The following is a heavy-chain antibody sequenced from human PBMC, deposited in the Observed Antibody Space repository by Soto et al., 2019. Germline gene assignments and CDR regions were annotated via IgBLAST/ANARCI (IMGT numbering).Heavy chain of an antibody. D-gene: IGHD3-3*01. CDR3: ARDGRFSTPPFPFDP. CDR2: IIPIFGTA. Sequence: QVQLVQSGAEVKKPGSSVKVSCKASGGTFSSYAISWVRQAPGQGLEWMGGIIPIFGTANYAQKFQGRVTITADESTSTAYMELGSLRAEDTAVYYCARDGRFSTPPFPFDPWGQGTLVTVSS. V-gene: IGHV1-69*01. J-gene: IGHJ5*02. CDR1: GGTFSSYA.